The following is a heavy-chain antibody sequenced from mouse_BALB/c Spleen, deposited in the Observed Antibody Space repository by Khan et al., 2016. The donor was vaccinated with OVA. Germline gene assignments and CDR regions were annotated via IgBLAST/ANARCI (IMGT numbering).Heavy chain of an antibody. CDR1: GYSITSNYA. CDR2: KTYSGST. Sequence: EVKLEESGPGLVKPSQSLSLTCTVTGYSITSNYAWNWIRQFPGNKLEWMGYKTYSGSTNYNPSLKSRISITRDTSKNQFFLQLNTVTTEDTATYYCGRGDYYGYAMDYWGQGTSITVSS. CDR3: GRGDYYGYAMDY. V-gene: IGHV3-2*02. D-gene: IGHD1-1*01. J-gene: IGHJ4*01.